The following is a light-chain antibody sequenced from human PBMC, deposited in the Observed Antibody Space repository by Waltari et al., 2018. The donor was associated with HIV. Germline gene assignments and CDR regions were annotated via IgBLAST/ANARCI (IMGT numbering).Light chain of an antibody. V-gene: IGLV2-14*03. CDR2: DVT. CDR3: SSYTTSNTVV. CDR1: SSAISTYDF. J-gene: IGLJ2*01. Sequence: QSALTQPASVSGSPGQSITIPCSGTSSAISTYDFVSWYQKHPAKAPKLLIYDVTARPSGVSRRISGSKSGSTASLTISSIQADDEADYYCSSYTTSNTVVFGPGTKLSVL.